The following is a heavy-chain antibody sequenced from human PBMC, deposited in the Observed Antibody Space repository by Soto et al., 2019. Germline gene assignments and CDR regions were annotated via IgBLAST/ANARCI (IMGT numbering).Heavy chain of an antibody. CDR1: GYTFTSYG. D-gene: IGHD6-6*01. J-gene: IGHJ6*02. CDR2: ISAYNGNT. CDR3: ARVNIPARAPSFSYYYGMDV. Sequence: QVQLVQSGAEVKKPGASVKVSCKASGYTFTSYGISWVRQAPGQGREWMGWISAYNGNTIYTQKLQGRVTMTTDTSTRTAYMELRSLRSDDTAVYYCARVNIPARAPSFSYYYGMDVWGQGTTVPVSS. V-gene: IGHV1-18*01.